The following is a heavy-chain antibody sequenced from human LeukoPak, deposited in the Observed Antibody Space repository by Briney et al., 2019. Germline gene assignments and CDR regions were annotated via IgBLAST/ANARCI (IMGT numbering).Heavy chain of an antibody. J-gene: IGHJ1*01. D-gene: IGHD2-2*01. CDR2: ISRSSSYI. Sequence: GGSLRLSCAASGFTFDNYNMNWVRQAPGKGLEWVSSISRSSSYIYYADSVKGRFTISRDNAKNSLYLQMNSLRAEDTAVYYCARGYCSSTSCSNGGYFQHWGQGTLVTVSS. V-gene: IGHV3-21*01. CDR3: ARGYCSSTSCSNGGYFQH. CDR1: GFTFDNYN.